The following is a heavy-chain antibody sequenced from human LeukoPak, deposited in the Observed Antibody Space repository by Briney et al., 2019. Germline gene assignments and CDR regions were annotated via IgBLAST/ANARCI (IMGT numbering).Heavy chain of an antibody. D-gene: IGHD3-10*01. V-gene: IGHV1-46*01. CDR3: ASLWFGESHQFHENDY. CDR1: GYTFTSYY. CDR2: INPSGGST. Sequence: ASVNVSCTASGYTFTSYYMHWVRQAPGQGLEWMGIINPSGGSTSYAQKFQGRVTMTRDTSTSTVYMELSSLRSEDTAVYYCASLWFGESHQFHENDYWGQGTLVTVSS. J-gene: IGHJ4*02.